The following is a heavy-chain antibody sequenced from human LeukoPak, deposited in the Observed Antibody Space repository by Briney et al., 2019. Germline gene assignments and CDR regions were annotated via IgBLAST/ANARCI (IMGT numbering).Heavy chain of an antibody. J-gene: IGHJ4*02. D-gene: IGHD3-10*01. CDR1: GGSFSGYY. CDR2: INHSGST. V-gene: IGHV4-34*01. CDR3: ARRILLWFGELHHYYFDY. Sequence: PSETLSLTCAVYGGSFSGYYWSWIRQPPGKGMEWIGEINHSGSTNNNPSLKSRVTISVDTSKNQFSLKLSSVTAADTAVYYCARRILLWFGELHHYYFDYWGQGTLVTVSS.